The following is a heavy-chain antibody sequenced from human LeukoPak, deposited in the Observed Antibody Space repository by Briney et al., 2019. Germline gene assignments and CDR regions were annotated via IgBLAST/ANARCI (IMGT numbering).Heavy chain of an antibody. CDR2: IYYSGST. CDR3: ARGRRPSSGYYSVGDAFDI. Sequence: SETLSLTCTVSGGSISSSSYYWGWIRQPPGKGLEWIGSIYYSGSTYYNPSLKSRVTISVDTSKNQFSLNLSSVTAADTAVYYCARGRRPSSGYYSVGDAFDIWGQGTMVTVSS. V-gene: IGHV4-39*01. D-gene: IGHD3-22*01. CDR1: GGSISSSSYY. J-gene: IGHJ3*02.